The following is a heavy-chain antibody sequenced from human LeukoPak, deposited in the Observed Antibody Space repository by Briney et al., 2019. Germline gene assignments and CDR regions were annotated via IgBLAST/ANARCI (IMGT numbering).Heavy chain of an antibody. D-gene: IGHD1-26*01. CDR2: INPKSGGT. J-gene: IGHJ4*02. CDR3: ARDGPGEKSNFDF. Sequence: GASVKVSCKASGYSFTDCYLHWVRQAPGQGLEWMGWINPKSGGTKYAQKFQGRVTMTRDTSINTAYMELSRLRSDDTAVYYCARDGPGEKSNFDFWGQGTLVTVSS. CDR1: GYSFTDCY. V-gene: IGHV1-2*02.